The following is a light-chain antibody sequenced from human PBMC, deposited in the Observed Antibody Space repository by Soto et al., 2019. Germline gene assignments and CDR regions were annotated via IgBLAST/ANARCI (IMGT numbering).Light chain of an antibody. V-gene: IGLV2-8*01. Sequence: QSVLTQPPSASGSPVQSVTISCTGSSSDVGGYNYVSWYQQHPGKAPKLMIYEVNKRPSGVPNRFSGSKSGNTASLTVTGLQAEDESEYYCSSYEGSNNLVLFGGGTKLTVL. CDR2: EVN. CDR3: SSYEGSNNLVL. CDR1: SSDVGGYNY. J-gene: IGLJ2*01.